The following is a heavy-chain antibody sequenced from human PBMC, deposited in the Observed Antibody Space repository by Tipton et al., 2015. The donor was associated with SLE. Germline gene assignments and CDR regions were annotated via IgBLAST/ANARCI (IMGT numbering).Heavy chain of an antibody. J-gene: IGHJ3*02. V-gene: IGHV4-59*01. CDR2: IYSSGST. Sequence: TLSLTCTVSGGSIARYYWSWIRQSPGKGLEWLGYIYSSGSTNYNPSFRSRLTISVDTSKNQFSLKLTSVTAADTAVYYCARDHAAECSGGTCYHLDVFDIWGRGKKVTVSS. CDR3: ARDHAAECSGGTCYHLDVFDI. CDR1: GGSIARYY. D-gene: IGHD2-15*01.